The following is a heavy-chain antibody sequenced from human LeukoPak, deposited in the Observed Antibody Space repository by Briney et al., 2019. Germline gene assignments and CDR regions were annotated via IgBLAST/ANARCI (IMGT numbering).Heavy chain of an antibody. CDR3: AKRGSVVVTAGVHYFDF. V-gene: IGHV3-23*01. CDR2: MSGSSGIT. D-gene: IGHD2-21*02. Sequence: GGSLRLSCAASGFTFSSYAMSWVRQAPGKGLEWVSGMSGSSGITYYADSVRGRFTISRDNPKNTLYLQVNSPRAEDTAVYYCAKRGSVVVTAGVHYFDFWGQGTLVTVSS. J-gene: IGHJ4*02. CDR1: GFTFSSYA.